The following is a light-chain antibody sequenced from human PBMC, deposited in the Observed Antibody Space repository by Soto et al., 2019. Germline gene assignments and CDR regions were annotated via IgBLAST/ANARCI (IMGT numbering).Light chain of an antibody. CDR2: DTS. V-gene: IGKV3-20*01. J-gene: IGKJ5*01. CDR3: QQYGTSEII. Sequence: EFFLTQSPLTLSLSPEPLATLSCRVSQSLANSFIAWYQQKPGQAPRLLIYDTSSRASGIPDRFSGSGSGTDFTLTISRLEPEDFAVFFCQQYGTSEIIFGQGTRLEIK. CDR1: QSLANSF.